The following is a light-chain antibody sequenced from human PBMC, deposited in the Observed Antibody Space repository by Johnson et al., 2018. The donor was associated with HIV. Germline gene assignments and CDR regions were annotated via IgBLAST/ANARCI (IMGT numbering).Light chain of an antibody. J-gene: IGLJ1*01. CDR3: GTWDSRLKVYL. CDR1: NSNIGNNY. V-gene: IGLV1-51*02. CDR2: EST. Sequence: QFVLTQPPSVSAAPGQKVTISCSGSNSNIGNNYESWYQQLPGTAPKLLIYESTNRPSGIPDRFSGSKSGTSATLGISGLQTGDEADYYCGTWDSRLKVYLFGPGTKVTVL.